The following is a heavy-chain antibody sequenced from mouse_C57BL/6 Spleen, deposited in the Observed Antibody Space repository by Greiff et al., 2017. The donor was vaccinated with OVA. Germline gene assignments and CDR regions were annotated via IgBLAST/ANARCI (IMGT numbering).Heavy chain of an antibody. Sequence: EVNVVESGGGLVKPGGSLKLSCAASGFTFSSYTMSWVRQTPEKRLEWVATISGGGGNTYYPDSVKGRFTLSRDNAKNTAYLQMSSLRSEDTAMYYCARREVYYGSSWYFDVWGTGTTVTGPS. CDR1: GFTFSSYT. V-gene: IGHV5-9*04. CDR3: ARREVYYGSSWYFDV. D-gene: IGHD1-1*01. J-gene: IGHJ1*03. CDR2: ISGGGGNT.